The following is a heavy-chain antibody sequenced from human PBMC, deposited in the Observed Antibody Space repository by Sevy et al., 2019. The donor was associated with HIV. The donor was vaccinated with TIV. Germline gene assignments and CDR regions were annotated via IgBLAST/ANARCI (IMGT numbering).Heavy chain of an antibody. D-gene: IGHD3-22*01. CDR2: ISYDGSNK. CDR3: AKDRYGRAYYDSSGYSYGMDV. Sequence: GGSLRLSCAASGFTFSSYGMHWVRQAPGKGLEWVAVISYDGSNKYYAHSVKGRFTISRDNSKNTLYLQMNSLRAEDTAVYYCAKDRYGRAYYDSSGYSYGMDVWGQGTTVTVSS. CDR1: GFTFSSYG. J-gene: IGHJ6*02. V-gene: IGHV3-30*18.